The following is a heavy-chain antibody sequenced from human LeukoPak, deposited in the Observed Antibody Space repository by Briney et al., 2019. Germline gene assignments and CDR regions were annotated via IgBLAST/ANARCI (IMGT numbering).Heavy chain of an antibody. CDR3: AKDRDDYVWGSYLGAFDI. Sequence: GGSLRLSCAASGFTFSSYAMSWVRQAPGKGLEWVSPISGSGGSTYYADSVKGRSTISRDNSKNTLYLQMNSLRAEDTAVFYCAKDRDDYVWGSYLGAFDIWGQGTMVTVSS. D-gene: IGHD3-16*01. CDR1: GFTFSSYA. J-gene: IGHJ3*02. CDR2: ISGSGGST. V-gene: IGHV3-23*01.